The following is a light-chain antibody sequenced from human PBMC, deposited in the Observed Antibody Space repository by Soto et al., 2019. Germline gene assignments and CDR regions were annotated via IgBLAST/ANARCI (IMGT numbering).Light chain of an antibody. CDR3: QQYNNWPAIT. CDR1: QSVRSN. J-gene: IGKJ5*01. V-gene: IGKV3D-15*01. Sequence: EIVMTQSPATRSMSPGDRTTLSGRSSQSVRSNLAWYQKKPGQAPRLVXYGAYTRATGTPPRFSGSASGTALTLTISSLQSEDFAVYYCQQYNNWPAITFGQGTRLEIK. CDR2: GAY.